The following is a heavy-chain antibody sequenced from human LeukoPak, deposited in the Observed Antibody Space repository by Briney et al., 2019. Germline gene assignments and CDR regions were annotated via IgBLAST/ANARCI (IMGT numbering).Heavy chain of an antibody. CDR1: GFSFTDYW. CDR2: IKQDGSEK. D-gene: IGHD3-10*01. V-gene: IGHV3-7*01. J-gene: IGHJ4*02. CDR3: ASRGLTRYYFPF. Sequence: GGSLRLSCAVSGFSFTDYWMSWVRQAPGKGLEWVANIKQDGSEKYYVDSVKGRFTISRDNAKSSLSLQMNSLRAEDTVVYYCASRGLTRYYFPFWGQGTLVTVSS.